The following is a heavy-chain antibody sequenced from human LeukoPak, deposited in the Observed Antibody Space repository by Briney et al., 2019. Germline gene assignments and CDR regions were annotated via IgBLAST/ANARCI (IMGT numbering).Heavy chain of an antibody. CDR3: ARVFKCSGGSCYRYYFDY. V-gene: IGHV1-8*01. CDR2: MNPNSGNT. J-gene: IGHJ4*02. D-gene: IGHD2-15*01. CDR1: GYTFTSYD. Sequence: ASVKVSCKASGYTFTSYDINWVRQATGQGLEWMGWMNPNSGNTGYAQKFQGRVTMTRNTSISTAYMELSSLRSEDTAAYYCARVFKCSGGSCYRYYFDYWGQGTLVTVSS.